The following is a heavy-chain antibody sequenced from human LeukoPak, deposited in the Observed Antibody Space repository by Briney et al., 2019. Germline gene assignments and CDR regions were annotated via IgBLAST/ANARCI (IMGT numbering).Heavy chain of an antibody. D-gene: IGHD4-17*01. CDR1: NGSISIYY. Sequence: SETLSLTCTVSNGSISIYYWSWVRQPAGKGLEWIGRISASGSANYNPSLKSRVTMSVDTSKNQFSLKLSSVTAADTAVYYCAREITVTRPFDYWGQGTLVTVSS. CDR3: AREITVTRPFDY. V-gene: IGHV4-4*07. J-gene: IGHJ4*02. CDR2: ISASGSA.